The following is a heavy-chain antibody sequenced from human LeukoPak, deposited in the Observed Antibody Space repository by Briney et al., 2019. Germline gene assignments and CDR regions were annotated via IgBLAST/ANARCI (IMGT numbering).Heavy chain of an antibody. D-gene: IGHD5-12*01. Sequence: SETLSLTCTVSGGSISTYYWSWIRQPPGKGLERVGYIHYSGTTNYNPSLKNRVTISLDTSKNQFSLNLSSVTAADTAVYYCARMGGYSGYATHWGQGTLVTVSS. J-gene: IGHJ4*02. CDR1: GGSISTYY. V-gene: IGHV4-59*08. CDR2: IHYSGTT. CDR3: ARMGGYSGYATH.